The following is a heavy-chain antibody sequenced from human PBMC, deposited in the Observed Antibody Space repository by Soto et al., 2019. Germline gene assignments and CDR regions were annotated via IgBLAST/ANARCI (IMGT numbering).Heavy chain of an antibody. J-gene: IGHJ6*02. CDR3: ARGPAMGPGEYYYYGMDV. Sequence: VKVSCKASGGTFSSYAFSWVRQAPGQGLEWMGGIIPIFGTANYAQKFQGRVTITADESTSTAYMELSSLRSEDTAVYYCARGPAMGPGEYYYYGMDVWGQGTAVTVSS. V-gene: IGHV1-69*01. CDR2: IIPIFGTA. CDR1: GGTFSSYA. D-gene: IGHD5-18*01.